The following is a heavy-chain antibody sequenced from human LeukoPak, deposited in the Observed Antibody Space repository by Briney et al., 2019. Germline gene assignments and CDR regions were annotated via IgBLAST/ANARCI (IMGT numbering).Heavy chain of an antibody. D-gene: IGHD2-15*01. V-gene: IGHV3-21*01. CDR3: ARVGCSGGTCYDY. CDR1: GFTFSSYS. J-gene: IGHJ4*02. CDR2: ISSGGNYI. Sequence: GGSLRLSCAASGFTFSSYSMYWVRQAPGKGLEWVSFISSGGNYIYYTDSVKGRFTISRDNAKNSLYLQMNSLRVEDTAIYYCARVGCSGGTCYDYWGQGTLVTVSS.